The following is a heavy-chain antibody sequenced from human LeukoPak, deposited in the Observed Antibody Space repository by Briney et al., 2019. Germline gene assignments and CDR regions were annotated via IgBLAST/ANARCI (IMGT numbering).Heavy chain of an antibody. V-gene: IGHV3-48*03. CDR1: GFTFSSYE. J-gene: IGHJ4*02. D-gene: IGHD6-19*01. CDR2: IGSSGTTI. CDR3: ALSAVASDFDY. Sequence: PGGSLRLSCAVSGFTFSSYEMNWVRQAPGKGLEWVSNIGSSGTTIYYADSVKGRFTISRDNAKNSLYLQMNSLRAEDTAVYYCALSAVASDFDYWGQGALVTVSS.